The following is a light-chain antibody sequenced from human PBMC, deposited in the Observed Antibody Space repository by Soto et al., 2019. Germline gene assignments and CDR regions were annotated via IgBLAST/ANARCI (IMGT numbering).Light chain of an antibody. V-gene: IGKV3-20*01. CDR2: GAS. CDR3: QHYGSSPWT. CDR1: QSVSSSY. Sequence: EIVLTQSPGTLSLSPGERATLSCRASQSVSSSYLAWYQQKPGQAPRLLIYGASSRASVIPDRFSGSGSGTDFTLTISRLEPDDFAVYYCQHYGSSPWTFGHGTKVDVK. J-gene: IGKJ1*01.